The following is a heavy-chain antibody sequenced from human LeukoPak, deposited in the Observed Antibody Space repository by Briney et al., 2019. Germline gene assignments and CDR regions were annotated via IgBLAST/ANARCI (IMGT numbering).Heavy chain of an antibody. J-gene: IGHJ1*01. D-gene: IGHD3-22*01. V-gene: IGHV1-69*01. Sequence: SVKVSCKASGGTFSSYAISWVRQAPGQGREWMGGIIPIFGTANYAQKFQGRVTITADESTSTAYMELSSLRSEDTAVYYCARAPGLYSSGYAYFQHWGQGTLVTVSS. CDR2: IIPIFGTA. CDR1: GGTFSSYA. CDR3: ARAPGLYSSGYAYFQH.